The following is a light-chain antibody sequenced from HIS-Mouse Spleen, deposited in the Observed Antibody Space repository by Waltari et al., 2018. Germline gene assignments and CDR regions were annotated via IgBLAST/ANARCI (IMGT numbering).Light chain of an antibody. CDR2: GAS. Sequence: EIVLTQSPGTLSLSPGERATLSCRASQSVSSSSLASYQQKPGQAPRLLVYGASSRATGIPDRFSGSGSGTDFTLTISRLEPEDFAVYYCQQYGSSPPITFGPGTKVDIK. CDR3: QQYGSSPPIT. J-gene: IGKJ3*01. V-gene: IGKV3-20*01. CDR1: QSVSSSS.